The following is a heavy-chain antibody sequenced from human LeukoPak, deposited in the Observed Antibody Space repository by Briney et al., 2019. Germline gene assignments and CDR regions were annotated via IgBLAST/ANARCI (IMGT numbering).Heavy chain of an antibody. V-gene: IGHV4-31*03. CDR3: AREGNDGYNYFDF. CDR2: IYYSGST. J-gene: IGHJ4*02. Sequence: SETLSLTCTVSGGSISSGGYFWSWIRQHPGKGLEWIGYIYYSGSTYYNPSLKGRVTISVDTSKNQFSLKVTSVTAADAAVYFCAREGNDGYNYFDFWGRGTLVTVSS. D-gene: IGHD5-24*01. CDR1: GGSISSGGYF.